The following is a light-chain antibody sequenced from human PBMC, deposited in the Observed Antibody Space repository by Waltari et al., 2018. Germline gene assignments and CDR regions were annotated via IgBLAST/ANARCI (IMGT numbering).Light chain of an antibody. CDR2: NVN. CDR3: CSYAGPYSV. CDR1: SSDLGVHNY. Sequence: QSALTQPRPVSGSPAQSVTISCTGPSSDLGVHNYVSWYQHRPGNSPKLMVFNVNERPSGFPDRFSGSKSGNTASLTISGLRAEDEAEYFCCSYAGPYSVFGGGTKLTVL. J-gene: IGLJ2*01. V-gene: IGLV2-11*01.